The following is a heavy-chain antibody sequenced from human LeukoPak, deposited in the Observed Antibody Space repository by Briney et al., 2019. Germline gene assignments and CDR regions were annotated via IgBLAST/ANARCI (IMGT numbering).Heavy chain of an antibody. V-gene: IGHV4-39*01. CDR3: ARHAYCGGDCKESLPEYFQH. J-gene: IGHJ1*01. D-gene: IGHD2-21*02. CDR1: GGSISSSSYY. Sequence: SETLSLTCTVSGGSISSSSYYWGWIRQPPGKGLEWIGSIYYSGSAYYNPSLKSRGTISVDTSKNQSSLKLSSVTAADTAVYYCARHAYCGGDCKESLPEYFQHWGQGTLVTVSS. CDR2: IYYSGSA.